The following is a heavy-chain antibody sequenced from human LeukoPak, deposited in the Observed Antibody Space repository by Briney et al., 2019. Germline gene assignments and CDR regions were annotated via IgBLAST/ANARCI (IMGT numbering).Heavy chain of an antibody. D-gene: IGHD5-24*01. J-gene: IGHJ4*02. CDR1: GYRFTSYW. Sequence: GESLKISFKGSGYRFTSYWVGWVRQMPGKGLEWMGIVYPGDSDTRYSPSFQGQVTLSADKSISTAYLQWSSLKASDTAMYYCARVSRGYNPFDYWGQGTLVTVSS. V-gene: IGHV5-51*01. CDR2: VYPGDSDT. CDR3: ARVSRGYNPFDY.